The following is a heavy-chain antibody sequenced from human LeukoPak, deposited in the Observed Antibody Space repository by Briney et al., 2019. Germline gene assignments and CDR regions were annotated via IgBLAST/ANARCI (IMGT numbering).Heavy chain of an antibody. D-gene: IGHD6-25*01. CDR1: GFTFTSSA. CDR3: AARRYYGMDV. Sequence: VASVKVSCKAPGFTFTSSAMQWVRQARGQRLEWIGWIVVGSGNTNYAQKFQERVTITRDMSTSTAYMELSSLRSEDTAVYYCAARRYYGMDVWGQGTTVTVSS. CDR2: IVVGSGNT. V-gene: IGHV1-58*02. J-gene: IGHJ6*02.